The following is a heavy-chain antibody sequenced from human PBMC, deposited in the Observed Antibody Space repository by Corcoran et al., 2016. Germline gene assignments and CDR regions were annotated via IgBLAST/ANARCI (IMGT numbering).Heavy chain of an antibody. Sequence: QVQLVQSGAEVKKPGASVKVSCKASGYTFTSYDINWVRQATGQGLEWMGWMNPNSGNTGYAQKFQGRVTMTRNTSISTAYMELSSLRSEDTAVYYWARGRVVVTIDAFDIWGQGTMVTVSS. CDR2: MNPNSGNT. V-gene: IGHV1-8*01. CDR3: ARGRVVVTIDAFDI. J-gene: IGHJ3*02. CDR1: GYTFTSYD. D-gene: IGHD3-22*01.